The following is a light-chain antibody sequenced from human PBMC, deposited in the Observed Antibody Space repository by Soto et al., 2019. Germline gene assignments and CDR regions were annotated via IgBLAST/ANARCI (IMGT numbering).Light chain of an antibody. CDR3: SSYAYSNNFV. CDR1: SSDVGGYNS. J-gene: IGLJ1*01. Sequence: QSALTQPPSASGSPGQSVTISCTGTSSDVGGYNSVSWYQQHPGKAPKLLIYEATKRPSGVPDCFSGSKSGNTASLTVSGLQAEDEADYYCSSYAYSNNFVSGTGTKLTVL. CDR2: EAT. V-gene: IGLV2-8*01.